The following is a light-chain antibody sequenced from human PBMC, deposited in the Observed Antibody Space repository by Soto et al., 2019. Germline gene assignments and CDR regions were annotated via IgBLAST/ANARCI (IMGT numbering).Light chain of an antibody. Sequence: QSALTQPPSASGSPGQTVTISCTGTSSDVGAYIFVSWYQQHPGKAPKLMVYDDNRRPPGVPDRFFGSKSGNTASLTVSGLQAEDEADYYCVSFAGGTYVFGTGTKLTVL. CDR1: SSDVGAYIF. CDR3: VSFAGGTYV. J-gene: IGLJ1*01. CDR2: DDN. V-gene: IGLV2-8*01.